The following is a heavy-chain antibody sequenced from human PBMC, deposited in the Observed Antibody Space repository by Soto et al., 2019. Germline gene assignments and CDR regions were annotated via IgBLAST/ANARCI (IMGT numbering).Heavy chain of an antibody. D-gene: IGHD6-6*01. Sequence: EVQLLESGGGLVQPGGSLRLSCAASGFTFSSYAMSWVRQAPGKGLEWVSAISGSGGSTYYADFVKGRFTISRDNSKNTLYLQMNSLRAEDTAVYYCAKEGSRIAARRGYFDYWGQGTLVTVSS. CDR1: GFTFSSYA. J-gene: IGHJ4*02. CDR2: ISGSGGST. V-gene: IGHV3-23*01. CDR3: AKEGSRIAARRGYFDY.